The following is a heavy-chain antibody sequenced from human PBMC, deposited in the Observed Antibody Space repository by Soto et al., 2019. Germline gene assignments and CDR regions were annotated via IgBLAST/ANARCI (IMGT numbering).Heavy chain of an antibody. CDR2: TYYTGTT. CDR1: GDPISSGGYF. D-gene: IGHD2-21*01. J-gene: IGHJ6*02. CDR3: ARDRVRRDNKPYGMDV. Sequence: QVQLQESGPGLVQPSQTLSLTCTVSGDPISSGGYFWTWIRQHPGKGLGWIGNTYYTGTTYYNPSLKSRVSISVDTSKNQFSLKLTSVTAADTAIYYCARDRVRRDNKPYGMDVWGQGTTVTVSS. V-gene: IGHV4-31*03.